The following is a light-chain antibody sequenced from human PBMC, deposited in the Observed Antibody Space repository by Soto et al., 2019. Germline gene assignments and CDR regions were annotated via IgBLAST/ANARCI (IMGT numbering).Light chain of an antibody. CDR1: QSITNR. CDR2: DAS. V-gene: IGKV1-5*01. CDR3: LKYSVFWT. J-gene: IGKJ1*01. Sequence: DVQMTQSPSTQSASVGDRVSITCRASQSITNRLAWYQQKPGTPPKLLIYDASTLQSGVPSRFSGHTSGTEFTLTISSLQPDAFATYFCLKYSVFWTFGQGTKVEIK.